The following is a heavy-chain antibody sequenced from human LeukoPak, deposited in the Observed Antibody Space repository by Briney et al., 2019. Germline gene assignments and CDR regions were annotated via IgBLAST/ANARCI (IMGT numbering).Heavy chain of an antibody. CDR2: ISYDGSNK. J-gene: IGHJ6*03. CDR1: GFTFSSYG. D-gene: IGHD3-9*01. V-gene: IGHV3-30*03. CDR3: ARDRAYYDILHYYMDV. Sequence: GGSLRLSCAASGFTFSSYGMHWVRQAPGKGLEWVAVISYDGSNKYYADSVKGRFTISRDNSKNTLYLQMNSLRAEDTAVYYCARDRAYYDILHYYMDVWGKGTTVTVSS.